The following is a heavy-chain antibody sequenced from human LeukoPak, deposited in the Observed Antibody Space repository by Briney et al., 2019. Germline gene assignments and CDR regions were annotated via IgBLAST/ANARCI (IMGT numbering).Heavy chain of an antibody. CDR2: INPNSSGT. V-gene: IGHV1-2*02. CDR1: VYTYTGYY. D-gene: IGHD1-1*01. CDR3: AILGTTGTLGNY. Sequence: ASVKVSCKSPVYTYTGYYMHWVRQAPGQGLEWVGWINPNSSGTNYAQKFQGRVTLTRDTSISTAYMELTRLGFDDTDVYYRAILGTTGTLGNYWGQGTLVTVSS. J-gene: IGHJ4*02.